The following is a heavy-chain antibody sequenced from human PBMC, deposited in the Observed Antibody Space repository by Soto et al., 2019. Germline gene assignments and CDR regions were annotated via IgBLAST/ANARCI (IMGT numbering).Heavy chain of an antibody. J-gene: IGHJ4*02. D-gene: IGHD3-9*01. CDR3: AREPPADYGVLTGSYSYYFDY. CDR1: GGSFSGYY. Sequence: QEQLQQWGAGLLKPSETLSLTCAVYGGSFSGYYWSWIRQPPGKGLEWIGEINHSGSTNYNPSLKSRITISVDTSKNQFSLKLSSVSAADTAVYYCAREPPADYGVLTGSYSYYFDYWGQGTLVTVSS. CDR2: INHSGST. V-gene: IGHV4-34*01.